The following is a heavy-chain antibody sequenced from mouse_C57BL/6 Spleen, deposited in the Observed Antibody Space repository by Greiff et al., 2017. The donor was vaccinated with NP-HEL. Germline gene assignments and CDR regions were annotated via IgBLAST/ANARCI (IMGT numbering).Heavy chain of an antibody. CDR3: ARYNDYASFAY. J-gene: IGHJ3*01. CDR2: INPGSGGT. CDR1: GYAFTNYL. V-gene: IGHV1-54*01. Sequence: QVQLQQSGAELVRPGTSVKVSCKASGYAFTNYLIEWVKQRPGQGLEWIGVINPGSGGTNYNEKFKGKATLTADKSSSTAYMQLSSLTSEDSAVYFCARYNDYASFAYWGQGTLVTVSA. D-gene: IGHD2-4*01.